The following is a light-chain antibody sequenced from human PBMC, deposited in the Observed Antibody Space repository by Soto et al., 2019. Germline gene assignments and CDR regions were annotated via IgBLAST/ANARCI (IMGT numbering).Light chain of an antibody. Sequence: QSALTQPAAVSGSPGQSITISCTGTNSDVGGHDYVSWYQHFPGKAPKLLIYTVTSRPSGVSTRFSGSKSGATASLIISGLQAEDEAEYFCSSYTSATPSPVVFGGGTQLTVL. V-gene: IGLV2-14*01. CDR1: NSDVGGHDY. CDR3: SSYTSATPSPVV. CDR2: TVT. J-gene: IGLJ2*01.